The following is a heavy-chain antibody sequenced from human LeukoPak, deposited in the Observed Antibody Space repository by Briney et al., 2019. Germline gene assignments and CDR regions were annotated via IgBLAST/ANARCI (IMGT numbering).Heavy chain of an antibody. CDR2: INSPGHST. CDR1: GFTFSGFA. Sequence: GGSLRLSCTASGFTFSGFAMHWVRQAPGQGLEYVSSINSPGHSTYYGDSVEGRFTISRDNSKNTVYLQMESLRPEDSAVYYCARDAISLGVYFDSWGQGTLVTVSS. J-gene: IGHJ4*02. D-gene: IGHD5-12*01. CDR3: ARDAISLGVYFDS. V-gene: IGHV3-64*02.